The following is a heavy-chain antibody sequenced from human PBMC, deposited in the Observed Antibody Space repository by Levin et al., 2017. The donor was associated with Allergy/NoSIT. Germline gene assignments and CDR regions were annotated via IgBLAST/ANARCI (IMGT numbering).Heavy chain of an antibody. CDR3: ARRGSPIGASGTGVGSFDP. J-gene: IGHJ5*02. Sequence: ASVKVSCKTSGYIFTDYYMHWVRQAPGQGLEWMGWINPNSGGTNYAQKFQGRVTMTRDTSISTAYMELNRLRSDDTAVYHCARRGSPIGASGTGVGSFDPWGLGTLVTVSS. CDR2: INPNSGGT. CDR1: GYIFTDYY. D-gene: IGHD6-13*01. V-gene: IGHV1-2*02.